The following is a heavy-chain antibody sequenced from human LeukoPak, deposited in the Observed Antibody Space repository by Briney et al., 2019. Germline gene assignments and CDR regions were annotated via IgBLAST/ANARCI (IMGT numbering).Heavy chain of an antibody. V-gene: IGHV4-61*02. CDR1: GGSISSGIYY. J-gene: IGHJ5*02. Sequence: SQTLSLTCTVSGGSISSGIYYWSWIRQPAGKGLEWIGRIYTSGSTNYNPSLKSRVTISVDTSKNQFSLKLSSVTAADTAVYYCARAVITMIVPSGDWFDPWGQGTLVTVSS. CDR2: IYTSGST. CDR3: ARAVITMIVPSGDWFDP. D-gene: IGHD3-22*01.